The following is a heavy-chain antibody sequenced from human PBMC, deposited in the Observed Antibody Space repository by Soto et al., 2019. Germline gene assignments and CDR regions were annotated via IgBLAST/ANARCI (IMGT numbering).Heavy chain of an antibody. J-gene: IGHJ2*01. CDR3: ARGNSYGSYWYFDL. D-gene: IGHD5-18*01. CDR2: ITASNGNT. V-gene: IGHV1-18*04. CDR1: GFSFSTYG. Sequence: ASVKASCKASGFSFSTYGITWVRQAPGQGLEWMGWITASNGNTHYAQNLQGRVTMTTDTSTSTAYMELWRLSSDDTAVYYCARGNSYGSYWYFDLWGRGTLVTVSS.